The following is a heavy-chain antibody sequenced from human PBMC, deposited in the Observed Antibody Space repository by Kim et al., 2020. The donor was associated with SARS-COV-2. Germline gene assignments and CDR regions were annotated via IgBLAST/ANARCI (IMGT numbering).Heavy chain of an antibody. D-gene: IGHD1-26*01. V-gene: IGHV3-33*05. CDR1: GFTFSSYG. CDR3: AREGIRGGSSLFDY. Sequence: GGSLRLSCAASGFTFSSYGMHWVRQAPGKGLEWVAVISYDGSNKYYGDSVKGRFTISRDNSQNTLYLQMNSLRAEDTAVYYCAREGIRGGSSLFDYWGQGTLVTVSS. CDR2: ISYDGSNK. J-gene: IGHJ4*02.